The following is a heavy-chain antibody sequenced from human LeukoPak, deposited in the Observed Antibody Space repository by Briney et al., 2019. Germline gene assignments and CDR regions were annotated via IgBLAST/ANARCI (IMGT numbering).Heavy chain of an antibody. CDR2: IYYSGST. J-gene: IGHJ4*02. Sequence: SETLSLTCTVSGGSISSSSYYWGWIRQPPGKGLEWTGSIYYSGSTYYNPSLKSRVTISVDTSKNQFSLKLSSVTAADTAVYYCARLPVGATRSFDYWGQGTLVTVSS. D-gene: IGHD1-26*01. CDR1: GGSISSSSYY. CDR3: ARLPVGATRSFDY. V-gene: IGHV4-39*01.